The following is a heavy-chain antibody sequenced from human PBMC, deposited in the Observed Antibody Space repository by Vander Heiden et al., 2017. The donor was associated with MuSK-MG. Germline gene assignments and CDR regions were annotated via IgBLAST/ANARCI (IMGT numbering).Heavy chain of an antibody. CDR3: TRDRGGASPDY. J-gene: IGHJ4*02. V-gene: IGHV4-39*07. D-gene: IGHD2-15*01. CDR2: IRYTGDT. CDR1: GGSISSRNYF. Sequence: QLPLQESGPGLVKPSETLSLTCTVSGGSISSRNYFWGWIRQPPGKGLEWIGSIRYTGDTYDNPSLKSRVSISLDTSRNQFSMGMSSVTAADTAIYYCTRDRGGASPDYWGQGTMVTVYS.